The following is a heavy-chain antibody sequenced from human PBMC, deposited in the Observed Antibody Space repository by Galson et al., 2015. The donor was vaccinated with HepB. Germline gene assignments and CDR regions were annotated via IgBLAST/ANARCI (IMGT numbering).Heavy chain of an antibody. CDR1: GFSFTTYS. D-gene: IGHD1-26*01. J-gene: IGHJ4*02. CDR3: VTGDGYYFDY. CDR2: IGTSSSYI. V-gene: IGHV3-21*01. Sequence: SLRLSCAASGFSFTTYSMNWVRQAPGEGLEWVSSIGTSSSYIYYADSVKGRFTVSRDNAKNSLFLQMNSLRAEDTAVYYCVTGDGYYFDYWGQGTLVTVSS.